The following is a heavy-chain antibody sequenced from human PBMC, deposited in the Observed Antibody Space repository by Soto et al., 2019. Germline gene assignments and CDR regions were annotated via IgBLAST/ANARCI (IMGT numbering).Heavy chain of an antibody. D-gene: IGHD6-6*01. CDR2: ISGTSNDI. CDR3: ATSIAAHLGYYGMDV. CDR1: GFTFRSYS. Sequence: EVRLVESGGGLVKPGESLRLSCAASGFTFRSYSLNWVRQAPGKGQEWVSSISGTSNDIYYADSVKGRFIISRDNARDSLYLQMYSLSAEDTAIYFCATSIAAHLGYYGMDVWGQGTTVTVSS. V-gene: IGHV3-21*01. J-gene: IGHJ6*02.